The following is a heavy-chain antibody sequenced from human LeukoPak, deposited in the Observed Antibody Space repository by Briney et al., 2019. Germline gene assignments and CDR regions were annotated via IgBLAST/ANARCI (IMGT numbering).Heavy chain of an antibody. J-gene: IGHJ4*02. Sequence: SGGSLRLSCAASGFTVSSNYMNWVRQAPGKGLEWVSVIYSDGSTYYADSVKGRFTISRDNSKNTLYLQMNSLRAEDTAVYYCAKVVNYDFWSGYPDYWGQGTLVTVSS. CDR1: GFTVSSNY. D-gene: IGHD3-3*01. CDR2: IYSDGST. V-gene: IGHV3-66*01. CDR3: AKVVNYDFWSGYPDY.